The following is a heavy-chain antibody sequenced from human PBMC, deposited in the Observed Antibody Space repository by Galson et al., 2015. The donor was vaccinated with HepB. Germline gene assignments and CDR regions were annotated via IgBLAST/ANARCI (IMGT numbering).Heavy chain of an antibody. D-gene: IGHD4-17*01. Sequence: SLRLSCAASGFTFSSYAMSWVRQAPGKGLEWVSAISGSGGSTYYADSVKGRFTISRDNSKNTLYLQTNSLRAEDTAVYYCAKENLRGDYWGSAGNTFDYWGQGTLVTVSS. CDR2: ISGSGGST. J-gene: IGHJ4*02. V-gene: IGHV3-23*01. CDR3: AKENLRGDYWGSAGNTFDY. CDR1: GFTFSSYA.